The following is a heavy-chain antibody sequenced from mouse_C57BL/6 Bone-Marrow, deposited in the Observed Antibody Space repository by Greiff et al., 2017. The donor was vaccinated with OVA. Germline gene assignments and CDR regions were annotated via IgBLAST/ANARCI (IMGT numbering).Heavy chain of an antibody. J-gene: IGHJ4*01. V-gene: IGHV1-81*01. CDR2: IYPRSGNT. Sequence: VKLMESGAELARPGASVKLSCKASGYTFTSYGISWVKQRTGQGLEWIGEIYPRSGNTYYNEKFKGKATLTADKSSSTAYMELRSLTSEDSAVYFCARRDSRGAMDYWGQGTSVTVSS. CDR3: ARRDSRGAMDY. CDR1: GYTFTSYG.